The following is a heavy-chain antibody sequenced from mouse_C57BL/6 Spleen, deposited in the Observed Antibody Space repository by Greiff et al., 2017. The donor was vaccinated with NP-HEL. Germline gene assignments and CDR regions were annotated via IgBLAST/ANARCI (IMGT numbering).Heavy chain of an antibody. CDR1: GFNIKNTY. CDR2: IDPANGNT. Sequence: VQLQQSVAELVRPGASVKLSCTASGFNIKNTYMHWVKQRPEQGLEWIGRIDPANGNTKYAPKFKGKATITADKTSHPAYLQLSSITSEDTAIYYCSRSVYYDYDWFAYWGQGTLVTVSA. J-gene: IGHJ3*01. D-gene: IGHD2-4*01. CDR3: SRSVYYDYDWFAY. V-gene: IGHV14-3*01.